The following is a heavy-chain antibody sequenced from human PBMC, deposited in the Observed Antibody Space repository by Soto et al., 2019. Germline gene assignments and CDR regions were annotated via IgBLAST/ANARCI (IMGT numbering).Heavy chain of an antibody. CDR1: GFTFSNCV. Sequence: GGSLSLSCAASGFTFSNCVMYWVRQAPGKGLEWVAGISYNGDNKYYADSVRGRIIISRDNSKNTLDLQMNGLRAEDTAVYYCARDFYDSSGEIWGQGTMVTVSS. CDR2: ISYNGDNK. D-gene: IGHD3-22*01. V-gene: IGHV3-30*19. CDR3: ARDFYDSSGEI. J-gene: IGHJ3*02.